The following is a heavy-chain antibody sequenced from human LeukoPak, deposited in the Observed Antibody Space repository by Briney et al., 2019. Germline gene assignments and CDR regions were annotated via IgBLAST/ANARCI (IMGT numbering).Heavy chain of an antibody. J-gene: IGHJ4*02. V-gene: IGHV3-21*01. CDR1: GFTFSSYS. Sequence: GGSLRLSCAASGFTFSSYSMNWVRQAPGKGLEWVSSISSSSSYIYYADSVKGRFTISRDNAKNSLYLQMNSLRAEDTAVYYCARDFSISSWYYFDYWGQGTLVTVSS. CDR3: ARDFSISSWYYFDY. D-gene: IGHD6-13*01. CDR2: ISSSSSYI.